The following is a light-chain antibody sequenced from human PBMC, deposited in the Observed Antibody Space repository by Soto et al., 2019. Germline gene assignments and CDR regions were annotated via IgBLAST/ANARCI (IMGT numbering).Light chain of an antibody. J-gene: IGKJ1*01. CDR2: GAS. CDR1: QSVSSSY. Sequence: EIVLTQSPGTLSLSPGERATLFCRASQSVSSSYLAWYQQKPGQAPRLLIYGASSRATGIPDRFSGSGSGTDFTLTIIRLEPEDFAVYYCQQYGSSPTWTFGQGTKVEIK. V-gene: IGKV3-20*01. CDR3: QQYGSSPTWT.